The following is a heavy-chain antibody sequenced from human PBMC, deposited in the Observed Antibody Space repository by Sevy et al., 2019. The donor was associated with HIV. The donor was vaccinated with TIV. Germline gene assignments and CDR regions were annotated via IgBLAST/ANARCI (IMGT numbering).Heavy chain of an antibody. CDR1: GFTFSSYE. CDR3: AGGITMIVVVITTGGGAFDI. J-gene: IGHJ3*02. CDR2: ISSSGSTI. Sequence: GGSLRLSCAASGFTFSSYEMNWVRQAPGKGLEWVSYISSSGSTIYYANSVKGRFTISRDNAKNSLYLQMNSLRAEDTAFYYCAGGITMIVVVITTGGGAFDIWGQGTMVTVSS. D-gene: IGHD3-22*01. V-gene: IGHV3-48*03.